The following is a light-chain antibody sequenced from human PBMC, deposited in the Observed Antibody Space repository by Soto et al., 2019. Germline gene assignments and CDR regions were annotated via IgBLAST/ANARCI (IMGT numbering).Light chain of an antibody. J-gene: IGKJ2*01. Sequence: EIVLTQSPATLSLSPGERATLSCRASQSVSSYLAWYQQKPGQAPRLLIYDASNRATGIPARFSGSGSGTDFTLTISRLEPEEFAVYFCQQYGSSPYTVGQGTKV. V-gene: IGKV3-11*01. CDR1: QSVSSY. CDR3: QQYGSSPYT. CDR2: DAS.